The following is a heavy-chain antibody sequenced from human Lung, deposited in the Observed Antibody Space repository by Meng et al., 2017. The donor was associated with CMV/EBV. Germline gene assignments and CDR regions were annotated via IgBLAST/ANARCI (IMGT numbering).Heavy chain of an antibody. Sequence: QVQESGPGPGKPSQTLSLTCTVSGGSISSGGYYWSWIRQHPGKGLEWIGYIHSSGSTYYNPSLRSRLTISVDTSKNQFSLKLSSVTAADTAVYYCARASYGSGSPLGESWFDPWGQGTLVTVSS. CDR3: ARASYGSGSPLGESWFDP. V-gene: IGHV4-31*03. D-gene: IGHD3-10*01. CDR2: IHSSGST. CDR1: GGSISSGGYY. J-gene: IGHJ5*02.